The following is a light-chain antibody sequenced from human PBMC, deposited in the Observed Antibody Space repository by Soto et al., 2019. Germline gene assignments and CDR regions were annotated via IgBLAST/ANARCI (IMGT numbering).Light chain of an antibody. CDR3: SSYSSSGTNVV. Sequence: QSVLTQPASVSGSPGQAITIYCTGTSSDIGGSHYVSWYQQHAGRAPKLMIYEVRNRPSGVSTHFSGSKSDNTASLTISGSQADDEADYYCSSYSSSGTNVVFGGGTKLTVL. CDR1: SSDIGGSHY. V-gene: IGLV2-14*03. CDR2: EVR. J-gene: IGLJ2*01.